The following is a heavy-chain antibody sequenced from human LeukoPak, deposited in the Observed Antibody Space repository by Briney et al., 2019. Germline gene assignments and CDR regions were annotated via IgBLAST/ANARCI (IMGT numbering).Heavy chain of an antibody. CDR2: MNPNSGNT. CDR1: GYTFPSYD. V-gene: IGHV1-8*01. J-gene: IGHJ6*02. Sequence: SVKVSCKASGYTFPSYDINWVRQATGQAMEWIGWMNPNSGNTGYAQKFQGRVTMTRNTSLSTAYMELSSLRSEDTAVYYCARGDREGYGMDVWGQGTTVTVSS. CDR3: ARGDREGYGMDV. D-gene: IGHD3-22*01.